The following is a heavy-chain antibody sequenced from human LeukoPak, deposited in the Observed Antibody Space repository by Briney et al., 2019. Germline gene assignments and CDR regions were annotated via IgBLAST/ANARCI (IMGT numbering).Heavy chain of an antibody. Sequence: GGSLRLSCAASGFTFSSYWMHWVRQAPGKGLVWVSCINSDGSTTNHADSVKGRFTISRDNAKNTVYLQMNSLRAEDTAVYYCARDEGPFDYWGQGSLVTVSS. V-gene: IGHV3-74*01. CDR2: INSDGSTT. CDR3: ARDEGPFDY. CDR1: GFTFSSYW. J-gene: IGHJ4*02.